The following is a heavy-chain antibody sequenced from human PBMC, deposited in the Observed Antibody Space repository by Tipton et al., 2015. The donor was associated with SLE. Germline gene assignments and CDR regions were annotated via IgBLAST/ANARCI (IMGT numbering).Heavy chain of an antibody. D-gene: IGHD6-19*01. CDR2: IWYDGSNK. J-gene: IGHJ4*02. CDR3: ARDRGVAGIICDY. Sequence: SLRLSCAASGFTFSSYGMHWVRQAPSKGLEWVAVIWYDGSNKYYVDSVKGRFTISRDNSKNTLYLQMNSLRAEDTAVYYCARDRGVAGIICDYWGQGTLVTVSS. CDR1: GFTFSSYG. V-gene: IGHV3-33*08.